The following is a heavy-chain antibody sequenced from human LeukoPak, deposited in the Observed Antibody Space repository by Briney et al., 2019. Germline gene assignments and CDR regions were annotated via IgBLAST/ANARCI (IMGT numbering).Heavy chain of an antibody. J-gene: IGHJ4*02. CDR1: GGSFSGYY. CDR3: ARGGRWLQLPFDY. D-gene: IGHD5-12*01. CDR2: INHSGST. Sequence: PSETLSLARAVYGGSFSGYYWSCIRQPPGKGLEWIGEINHSGSTNYNPSLKSRVTISVDTSKNQFSLKLSSVTAADTAVYYCARGGRWLQLPFDYWGQGTLVTVSS. V-gene: IGHV4-34*01.